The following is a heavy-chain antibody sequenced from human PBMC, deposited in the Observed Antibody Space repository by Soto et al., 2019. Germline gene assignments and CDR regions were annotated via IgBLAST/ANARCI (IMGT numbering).Heavy chain of an antibody. CDR2: IYPGDPDT. CDR1: GYAFADYW. Sequence: EDLKLSCTGSGYAFADYWIGWVPQMPGKGLACMGLIYPGDPDTKYNPSFQGKVTFSPAKSIIPPYLKWGSLKASPTPIYSCAAPIFYYGWDVWGRGT. J-gene: IGHJ6*02. V-gene: IGHV5-51*01. D-gene: IGHD3-3*01. CDR3: AAPIFYYGWDV.